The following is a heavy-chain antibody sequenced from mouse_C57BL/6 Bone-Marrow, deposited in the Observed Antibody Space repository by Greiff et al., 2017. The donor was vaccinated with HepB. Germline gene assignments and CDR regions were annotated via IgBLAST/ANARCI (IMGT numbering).Heavy chain of an antibody. CDR2: IHPSDSDT. V-gene: IGHV1-74*01. CDR1: GYTFTSYW. D-gene: IGHD4-1*01. CDR3: ARGNWDGYYFDY. Sequence: QVQLQQPGAELVKPGASVKVSCKASGYTFTSYWMHWVKQRPGQGLEWIGRIHPSDSDTNYNQKFKGKATLTVDKSSSTAYMQRSSLTSEDAAVYDCARGNWDGYYFDYWGQGTTLTVSS. J-gene: IGHJ2*01.